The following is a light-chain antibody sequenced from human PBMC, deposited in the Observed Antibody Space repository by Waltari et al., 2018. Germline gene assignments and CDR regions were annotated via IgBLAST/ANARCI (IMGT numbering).Light chain of an antibody. V-gene: IGLV2-14*03. CDR1: SSDVGGYKS. J-gene: IGLJ2*01. CDR2: DVS. Sequence: QSALTQPASVSGSPGQSITISCTGPSSDVGGYKSVTWYQQHPGKAPKLMIYDVSNRPSGVSNRFSGSKSGNTASLTISGLQAEDEADYYCNSYTSSSILEVVFGGGTKLTVL. CDR3: NSYTSSSILEVV.